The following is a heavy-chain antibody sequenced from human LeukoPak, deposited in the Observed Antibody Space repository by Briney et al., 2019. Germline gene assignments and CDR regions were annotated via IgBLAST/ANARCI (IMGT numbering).Heavy chain of an antibody. Sequence: PGGSLRLSCTVSGFTFSGYWMSWVRQAPGKGLEWVGHIKEDGSATTYVDSVKGRFTISRDNAKNSLYLQMNNLRAEDTAVYYCAKHRYSTVTSFYLDSFDVWGQGTVVTVSS. D-gene: IGHD4-17*01. J-gene: IGHJ3*01. CDR2: IKEDGSAT. V-gene: IGHV3-7*03. CDR1: GFTFSGYW. CDR3: AKHRYSTVTSFYLDSFDV.